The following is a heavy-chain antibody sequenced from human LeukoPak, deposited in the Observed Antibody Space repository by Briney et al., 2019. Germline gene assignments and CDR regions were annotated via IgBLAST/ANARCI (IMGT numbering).Heavy chain of an antibody. CDR1: GFTVSSNY. Sequence: GGSLRLSCAASGFTVSSNYMSWVRQAPGKGLEWVSVIYSGGNTYYADSVKGRFTISRDNSKNTLYLQMNSLRAEDTAVYYCARLRPYYFDYWGQGTLVTVSS. CDR3: ARLRPYYFDY. J-gene: IGHJ4*02. CDR2: IYSGGNT. V-gene: IGHV3-53*01.